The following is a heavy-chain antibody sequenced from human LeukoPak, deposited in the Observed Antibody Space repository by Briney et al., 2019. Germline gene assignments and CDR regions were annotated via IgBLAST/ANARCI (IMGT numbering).Heavy chain of an antibody. J-gene: IGHJ3*02. Sequence: PSETLSLTCTVSGGSISSSSYYWGWIRQPPGKGLEWIGSIYYSGSTYYNPSLKSRVTISVDTSKNQFSLKLSSVTAADTAVYYCARDGGTTATDAFDIWGQGTIVTVSS. D-gene: IGHD1-1*01. CDR3: ARDGGTTATDAFDI. CDR2: IYYSGST. CDR1: GGSISSSSYY. V-gene: IGHV4-39*07.